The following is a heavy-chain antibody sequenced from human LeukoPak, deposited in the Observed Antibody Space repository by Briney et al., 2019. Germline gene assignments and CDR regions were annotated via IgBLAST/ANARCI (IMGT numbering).Heavy chain of an antibody. D-gene: IGHD4-11*01. CDR3: ARGDRTTVTTVDP. J-gene: IGHJ5*02. CDR2: INHSGST. Sequence: TPSETLSLTCAVYGGSFSGYYWSWIRQPPGKGLEWIGEINHSGSTNYNPSLKSRVTISVDTSKNQFSLKLSSVTAADTAVYYCARGDRTTVTTVDPWGQGTLVTVSS. V-gene: IGHV4-34*01. CDR1: GGSFSGYY.